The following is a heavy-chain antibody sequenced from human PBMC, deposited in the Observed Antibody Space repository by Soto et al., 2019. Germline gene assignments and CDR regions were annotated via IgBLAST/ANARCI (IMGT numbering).Heavy chain of an antibody. D-gene: IGHD7-27*01. Sequence: SETLSLTCSVEGGSISSADYFWTWIRQSPGKGLEWMGYIFDSGTTYYNPSPKGRLTISIENSKNPCSLRLTSVTAADSAVYFCAREPYLPNARNDFWGQGTLVTVSS. J-gene: IGHJ4*02. V-gene: IGHV4-30-4*01. CDR2: IFDSGTT. CDR3: AREPYLPNARNDF. CDR1: GGSISSADYF.